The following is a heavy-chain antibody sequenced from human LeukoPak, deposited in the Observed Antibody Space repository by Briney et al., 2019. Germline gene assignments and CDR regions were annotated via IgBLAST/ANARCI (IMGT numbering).Heavy chain of an antibody. Sequence: GTLRLSCAASGFTFSSYGMSWVRQPPGKGLEWVSAISYSGASTFYADSVKGRFTISRDNSKNMFFLEMNSLTAEDTAVYYCTVLGIYGDYGYWGQGTLVTVSS. J-gene: IGHJ4*02. CDR1: GFTFSSYG. D-gene: IGHD4-17*01. CDR2: ISYSGAST. V-gene: IGHV3-23*01. CDR3: TVLGIYGDYGY.